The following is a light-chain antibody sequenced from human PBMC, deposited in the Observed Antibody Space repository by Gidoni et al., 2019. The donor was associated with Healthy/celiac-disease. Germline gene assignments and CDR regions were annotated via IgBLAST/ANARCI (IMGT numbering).Light chain of an antibody. CDR3: QQYGSSPMYT. Sequence: ILLTPSPGTLSLSPGERATLSCRASQSVSSSYLAWYQQKPGQAPRLLIYGASSRATGIPDRFSGSGSGTDFTRTSSRLEPEDFAVYYCQQYGSSPMYTFGQGTKLEIK. J-gene: IGKJ2*01. V-gene: IGKV3-20*01. CDR2: GAS. CDR1: QSVSSSY.